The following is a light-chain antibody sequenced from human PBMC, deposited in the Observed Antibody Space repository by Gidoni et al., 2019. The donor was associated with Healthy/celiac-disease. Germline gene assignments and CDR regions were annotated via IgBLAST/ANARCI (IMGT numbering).Light chain of an antibody. Sequence: EIVLTQSPATLSLSPGEKATLSCRASQRVSSYLAWYQQKPGQAPRLLIYDASNRATGIPARYSGSGSGTDFTLTISSLEPEDFAVYYCQQRSNCFTFGQGTRLEIK. CDR2: DAS. CDR3: QQRSNCFT. CDR1: QRVSSY. J-gene: IGKJ5*01. V-gene: IGKV3-11*01.